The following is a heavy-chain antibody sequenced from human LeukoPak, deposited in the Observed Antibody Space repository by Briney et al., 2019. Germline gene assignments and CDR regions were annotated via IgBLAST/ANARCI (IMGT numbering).Heavy chain of an antibody. Sequence: PSETLSLTCTVSGGSISSSSYYWGWIRQPPGKGLEWIGSIYYSGSTYYNPSLKSRLTISVDTSKNQFSLKLSSVTAADTAVYYCARHCSSTSCYHNWFDPWGQGTLVTVSS. V-gene: IGHV4-39*01. CDR2: IYYSGST. CDR1: GGSISSSSYY. D-gene: IGHD2-2*01. J-gene: IGHJ5*02. CDR3: ARHCSSTSCYHNWFDP.